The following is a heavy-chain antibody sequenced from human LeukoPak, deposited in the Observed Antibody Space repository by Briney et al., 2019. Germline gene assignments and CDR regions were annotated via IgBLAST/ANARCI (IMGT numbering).Heavy chain of an antibody. V-gene: IGHV3-7*01. Sequence: PGGSLRLSCAASGFTFSSCWMSWVRQAPGKGLEWVANIKQDGSEKYYVDSVKGRFTISRDNAKNSLYLQMNSLRAEDTAVYYCARDDTYYDFWSGLLPYYYYGMDVWGQGTTVTVSS. J-gene: IGHJ6*02. CDR2: IKQDGSEK. D-gene: IGHD3-3*01. CDR3: ARDDTYYDFWSGLLPYYYYGMDV. CDR1: GFTFSSCW.